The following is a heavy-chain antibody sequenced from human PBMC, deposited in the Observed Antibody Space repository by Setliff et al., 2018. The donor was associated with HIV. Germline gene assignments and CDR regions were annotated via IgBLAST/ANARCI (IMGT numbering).Heavy chain of an antibody. Sequence: GASVKVSCKASGYTFTSYYMHWVRQAPGQGLEWMGIINPSGGSTSYAQKFQGRVTMTRDTSTSTVYMELSSLRSEDTAVYYCARDFSGQQLVGGWFDPWGQGTLVTVSS. V-gene: IGHV1-46*01. CDR2: INPSGGST. CDR1: GYTFTSYY. CDR3: ARDFSGQQLVGGWFDP. J-gene: IGHJ5*02. D-gene: IGHD6-13*01.